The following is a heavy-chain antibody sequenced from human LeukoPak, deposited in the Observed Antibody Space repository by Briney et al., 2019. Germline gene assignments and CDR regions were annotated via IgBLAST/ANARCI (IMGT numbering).Heavy chain of an antibody. CDR2: ISSSSSYI. Sequence: GGSLRLSCAASGITFSSYSMNWVRQAPGKGLKWVSSISSSSSYIYYADSVKGRFTISRDNAKNSLYLQMNSLRAEDTAVYYCAREAGGSSGRNYWGQGTLVTVSS. CDR3: AREAGGSSGRNY. CDR1: GITFSSYS. J-gene: IGHJ4*02. V-gene: IGHV3-21*01. D-gene: IGHD6-6*01.